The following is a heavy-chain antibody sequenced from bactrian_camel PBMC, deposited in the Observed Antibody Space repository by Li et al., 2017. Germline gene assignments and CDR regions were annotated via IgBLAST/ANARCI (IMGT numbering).Heavy chain of an antibody. V-gene: IGHV3S67*01. J-gene: IGHJ6*01. CDR2: ISSDGST. CDR1: GYTYSRYC. CDR3: AAGSDLGY. Sequence: DVQLVESGGGSVQAGESLRLSCSVTGYTYSRYCMGWFRQAPGKEREGVAAISSDGSTSYSDSVKGRFTISRDNAKTTLYLQMNSPKSEDTAVYYCAAGSDLGYWGQGTQVTVS.